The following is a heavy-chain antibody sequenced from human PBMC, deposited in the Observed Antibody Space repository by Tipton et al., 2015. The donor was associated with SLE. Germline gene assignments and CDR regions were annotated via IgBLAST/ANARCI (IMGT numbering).Heavy chain of an antibody. CDR1: GGSFSGYY. CDR3: AREGGRQQLAYFDY. V-gene: IGHV4-34*01. D-gene: IGHD6-13*01. J-gene: IGHJ4*02. Sequence: LRLSCAVYGGSFSGYYWSWIRQPPGKGLEWIGEINHSGSTNYNPSLKSRVTISVDTSKNQFSLKLSSVTAADTAVYYCAREGGRQQLAYFDYWGQGTLVTVSS. CDR2: INHSGST.